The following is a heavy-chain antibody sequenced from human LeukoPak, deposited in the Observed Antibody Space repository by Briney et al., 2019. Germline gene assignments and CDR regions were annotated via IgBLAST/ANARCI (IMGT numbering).Heavy chain of an antibody. CDR2: ISYDGSNK. CDR1: GFTFSSYA. D-gene: IGHD6-19*01. V-gene: IGHV3-30-3*01. Sequence: GGSLRLSCAASGFTFSSYAMHWVRQAPGKGLEWVAVISYDGSNKYYADSAKGRFTISRDNSKNTLYLQMNSLRADDTAVYYCARREDSSDWYTDFWGQGTLVTVSS. J-gene: IGHJ4*02. CDR3: ARREDSSDWYTDF.